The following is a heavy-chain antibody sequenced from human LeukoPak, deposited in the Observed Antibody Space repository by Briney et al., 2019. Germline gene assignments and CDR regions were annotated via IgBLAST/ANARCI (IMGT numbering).Heavy chain of an antibody. V-gene: IGHV4-61*02. Sequence: PSQTLSLTCTVSGGSISSSPFYWSWLRQPAGKGLEWIGRIYTSGTTNYNPSLKSRVTISVDTSKNQLSLKLSSVTAADTAVYYCASLSTVTITSEYWGQGTLVTVSS. CDR2: IYTSGTT. J-gene: IGHJ4*02. CDR1: GGSISSSPFY. D-gene: IGHD4-17*01. CDR3: ASLSTVTITSEY.